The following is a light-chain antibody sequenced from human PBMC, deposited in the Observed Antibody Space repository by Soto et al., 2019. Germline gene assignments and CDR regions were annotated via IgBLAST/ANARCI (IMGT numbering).Light chain of an antibody. CDR2: GAS. CDR1: QSVSSSY. CDR3: QQYGSSRT. V-gene: IGKV3-20*01. J-gene: IGKJ1*01. Sequence: EIVLTQSPGTRSLSPGERAALSCMASQSVSSSYLAWYQQKPGQAPRLLIYGASSRATGIPDRFSGSGSGTDFTLTISRLEPEDFAVYYCQQYGSSRTFGQGTKVEIK.